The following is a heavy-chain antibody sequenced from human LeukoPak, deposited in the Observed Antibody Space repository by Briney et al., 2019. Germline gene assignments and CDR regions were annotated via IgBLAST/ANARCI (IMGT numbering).Heavy chain of an antibody. J-gene: IGHJ6*03. CDR3: ARSGRGVDSFYFYMDV. V-gene: IGHV3-7*01. CDR1: GFTFSWST. CDR2: MKEDGSET. D-gene: IGHD3-10*01. Sequence: QTGGSLRLSCVVSGFTFSWSTMTWVRQVPGKGPEWVAKMKEDGSETQYVDSAKGRFTISRDNAKNSLYLQMNSLRAEDTAVYYCARSGRGVDSFYFYMDVWGKGTTVTVSS.